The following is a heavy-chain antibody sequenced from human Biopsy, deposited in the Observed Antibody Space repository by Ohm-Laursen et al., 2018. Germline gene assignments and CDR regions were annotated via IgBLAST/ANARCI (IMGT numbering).Heavy chain of an antibody. Sequence: SDTLSLTCTVSGGSFPGHYWSWIRQPPGKGLEWIGHISYTGYTSYNASLKSRVTISVDTSRNHFSLRLSSLTAADTAVYYCARGSNDFGGLYFPRWGQGTLLTVSS. V-gene: IGHV4-59*11. CDR2: ISYTGYT. CDR1: GGSFPGHY. CDR3: ARGSNDFGGLYFPR. D-gene: IGHD4-23*01. J-gene: IGHJ4*02.